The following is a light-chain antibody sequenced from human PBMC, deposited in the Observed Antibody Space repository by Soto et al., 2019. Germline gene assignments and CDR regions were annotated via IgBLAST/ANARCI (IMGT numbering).Light chain of an antibody. CDR3: ASYTRGGTYV. CDR1: SSDVGAYNY. Sequence: QSVLTQPASVSWSPGQSITISCTGTSSDVGAYNYVSWYQQHPGKAPKFLIYEANNRPSGVSDRFSGSKSGNTASLTISALQAEDEANYYCASYTRGGTYVFRSWTKVTVL. CDR2: EAN. V-gene: IGLV2-14*01. J-gene: IGLJ1*01.